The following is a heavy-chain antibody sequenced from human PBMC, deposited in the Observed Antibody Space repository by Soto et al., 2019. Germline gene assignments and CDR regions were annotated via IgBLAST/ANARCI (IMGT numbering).Heavy chain of an antibody. D-gene: IGHD7-27*01. CDR2: IWYDGSNK. V-gene: IGHV3-33*08. CDR3: ARLTGEAQIRNDAFDI. CDR1: GFTFSSYG. Sequence: GESLKISCAASGFTFSSYGMHWVRQAPGKGLEWVAVIWYDGSNKYYADSVKGRFTISRDNSKNTLYLQMNSLRAEDTAVYYCARLTGEAQIRNDAFDIWGQGTMVTVSS. J-gene: IGHJ3*02.